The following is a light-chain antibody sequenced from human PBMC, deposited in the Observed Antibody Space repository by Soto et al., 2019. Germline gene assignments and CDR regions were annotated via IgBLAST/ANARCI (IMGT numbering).Light chain of an antibody. V-gene: IGKV1-5*01. Sequence: DIQMTQSPSTLSASVGDRVTITCRASQSISSWLAWYQQKPGKAPKLLIYDASSLESGVPARFSGSGSGTEFTLTISSLQPDDVATYYCQQYNSYSVTFSQGTRLEIK. CDR3: QQYNSYSVT. J-gene: IGKJ5*01. CDR2: DAS. CDR1: QSISSW.